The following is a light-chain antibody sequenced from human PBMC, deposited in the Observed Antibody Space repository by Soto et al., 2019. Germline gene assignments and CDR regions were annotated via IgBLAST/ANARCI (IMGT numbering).Light chain of an antibody. Sequence: QSVLTQPPSASGAPGQRVTISCSGNSSNIGSNNENSYHQHPGRAAPHLIYSNNHRPSGVPDRLSGSKSGASASLATSGLQSDDEADYYCAAWYDSLNGYVFGTGTKVTVL. CDR3: AAWYDSLNGYV. CDR1: SSNIGSNN. CDR2: SNN. J-gene: IGLJ1*01. V-gene: IGLV1-44*01.